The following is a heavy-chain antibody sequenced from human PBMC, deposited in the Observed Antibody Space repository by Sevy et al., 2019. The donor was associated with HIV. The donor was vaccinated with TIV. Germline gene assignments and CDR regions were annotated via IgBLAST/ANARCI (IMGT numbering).Heavy chain of an antibody. CDR3: AKAGDLVRGVIIDY. D-gene: IGHD3-10*01. J-gene: IGHJ4*01. V-gene: IGHV3-74*01. CDR2: INSDGSST. Sequence: GGSLRLSCAASGFTFSSYWMHWVRQAPGKGLVWVSRINSDGSSTSYADSVKGRFTISRDNAKNTLYLQMNSLRAEDTAVYYCAKAGDLVRGVIIDYWGHGTLVTVSS. CDR1: GFTFSSYW.